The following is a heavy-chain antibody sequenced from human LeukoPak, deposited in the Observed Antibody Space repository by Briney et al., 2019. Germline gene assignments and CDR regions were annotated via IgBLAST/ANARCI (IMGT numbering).Heavy chain of an antibody. V-gene: IGHV4-34*01. D-gene: IGHD2-2*01. CDR2: INHSGST. CDR3: ATEGVVPAATFDY. J-gene: IGHJ4*02. CDR1: GGSISSYY. Sequence: PSETLSLTCTVSGGSISSYYWSWIRQPPGKGLEWIGEINHSGSTNYNPSLKSRVTISVDTSKNQFSLKLSSVTAADTAVYYCATEGVVPAATFDYWGQGTLVTVSS.